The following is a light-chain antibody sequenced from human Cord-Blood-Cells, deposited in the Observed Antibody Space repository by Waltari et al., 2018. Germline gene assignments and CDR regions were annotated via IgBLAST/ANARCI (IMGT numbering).Light chain of an antibody. CDR1: QSISSW. Sequence: DIQMTQSPSTLSASVGDRVTIPCRASQSISSWLAWYQQKPGKAPKLLIYKAFSLESGVPSRFSRSGSGTEFTLTINSLQADDFATYYCQQYNSYPYSFGQGTKLEIK. V-gene: IGKV1-5*03. J-gene: IGKJ2*03. CDR3: QQYNSYPYS. CDR2: KAF.